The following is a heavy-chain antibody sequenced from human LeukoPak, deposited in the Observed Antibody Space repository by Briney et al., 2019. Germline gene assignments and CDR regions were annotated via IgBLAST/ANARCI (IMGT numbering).Heavy chain of an antibody. D-gene: IGHD6-13*01. CDR1: GGSISCSSYF. J-gene: IGHJ5*02. Sequence: PSETLSLTCTVSGGSISCSSYFWGWIRQPPGKWLEWIGSIYYSGSAYYNPSLKSRVTISVDTSKNQFSLKLSSVTAADTAVYYCARRALRQLVLGRNWFDPWGQGTLVTVSS. CDR2: IYYSGSA. CDR3: ARRALRQLVLGRNWFDP. V-gene: IGHV4-39*01.